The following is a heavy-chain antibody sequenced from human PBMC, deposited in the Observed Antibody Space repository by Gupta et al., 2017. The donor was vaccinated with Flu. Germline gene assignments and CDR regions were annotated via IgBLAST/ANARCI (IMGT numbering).Heavy chain of an antibody. V-gene: IGHV3-11*01. CDR3: VRAVYLPYEPVPTSYHDYGMDL. D-gene: IGHD3-16*02. Sequence: QVQLSDSGGDLVKPGGSLRLRCVASGFAPSAYYMSWIRQAPGKAPDWVSYISASGSDCSYAATVRGRFTICRDNAHNSVSLQMKNLRLEESTTYPSVRAVYLPYEPVPTSYHDYGMDLWGPGTAVIVSS. CDR1: GFAPSAYY. J-gene: IGHJ6*02. CDR2: ISASGSDC.